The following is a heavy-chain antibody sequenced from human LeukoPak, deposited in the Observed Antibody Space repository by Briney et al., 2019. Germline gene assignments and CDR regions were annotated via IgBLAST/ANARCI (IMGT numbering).Heavy chain of an antibody. CDR3: ARERPRSEGFDY. J-gene: IGHJ4*02. Sequence: ASVKVSCKASGYTFTGYYMHWVRQAPGQGLEWMGRINPNSGGTNYAQKFQGRVTMTRDTSISTAYMELSRLRSDDTAVYYCARERPRSEGFDYWGQGTLVTVSS. CDR1: GYTFTGYY. V-gene: IGHV1-2*06. D-gene: IGHD5-24*01. CDR2: INPNSGGT.